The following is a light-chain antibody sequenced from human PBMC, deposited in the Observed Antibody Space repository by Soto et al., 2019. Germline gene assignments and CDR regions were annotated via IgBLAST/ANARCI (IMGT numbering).Light chain of an antibody. CDR2: GAS. CDR1: QSVSSN. Sequence: EIVMTQSPATLSVSPGERATFSCRASQSVSSNLAWYQQKPGQAPRLLIYGASTRATGIPARFSGSGSGTEFTLTISSPQSEDFAVYYCQHYNNWPRTFGQGTKVEIK. J-gene: IGKJ1*01. V-gene: IGKV3-15*01. CDR3: QHYNNWPRT.